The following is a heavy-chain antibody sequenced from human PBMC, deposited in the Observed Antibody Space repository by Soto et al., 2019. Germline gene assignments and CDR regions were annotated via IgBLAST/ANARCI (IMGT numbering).Heavy chain of an antibody. CDR1: GGSITSKC. Sequence: XASLSLTCAVSGGSITSKCWSWVRQPPGKGLEWIGEIHHSVNTNYNPSLKSRVTISVDKSKNQFSLEMRSVTAADTAVYYCAMNPGGFSDKNGHFDYWGQGTLVTVSS. V-gene: IGHV4-4*02. CDR2: IHHSVNT. J-gene: IGHJ4*02. CDR3: AMNPGGFSDKNGHFDY. D-gene: IGHD2-8*01.